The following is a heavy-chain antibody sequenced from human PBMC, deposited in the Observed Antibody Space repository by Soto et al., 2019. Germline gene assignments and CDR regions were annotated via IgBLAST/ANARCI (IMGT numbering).Heavy chain of an antibody. CDR3: ARSPYTNSWYYFDY. D-gene: IGHD6-13*01. Sequence: QVQLVQSGAEVKKPGASVKVSCKTSGYTFTMYGISWVRQAPEQGLEWMGWISTYNGNTNSAQKFQGRVTMTTDTSTSTAYMELRSLRSDDTAVYYCARSPYTNSWYYFDYRGQGTLVTVSS. CDR2: ISTYNGNT. J-gene: IGHJ4*02. V-gene: IGHV1-18*01. CDR1: GYTFTMYG.